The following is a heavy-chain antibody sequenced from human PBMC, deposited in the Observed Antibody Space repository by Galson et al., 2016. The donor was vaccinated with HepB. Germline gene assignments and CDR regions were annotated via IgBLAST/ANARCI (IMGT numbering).Heavy chain of an antibody. CDR3: ARVDTYYDSSGYPDF. V-gene: IGHV3-20*04. CDR2: INWKGGRT. J-gene: IGHJ4*02. D-gene: IGHD3-22*01. CDR1: GFTFDDYA. Sequence: SLRLSCTASGFTFDDYAMSWVRQAPGKGLEWVSGINWKGGRTGYADSVKGRFTISRDNAKNSLYLQINSLRAEDTAVCYCARVDTYYDSSGYPDFWGQGTLVTVSS.